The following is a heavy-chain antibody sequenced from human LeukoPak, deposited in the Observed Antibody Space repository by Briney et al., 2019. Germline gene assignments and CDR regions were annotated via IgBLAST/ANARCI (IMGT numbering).Heavy chain of an antibody. J-gene: IGHJ4*02. CDR1: GFTFSNAW. V-gene: IGHV3-15*01. D-gene: IGHD1-1*01. Sequence: GGSLRLSCAASGFTFSNAWMSWVRQAPGKGLEWVGRTKSKTDGGTTDYAAPVKGRFTISRDDSKNTLYLQMNSLKTEDTAVYYCTTGRRGVPFDYWGQGTLVTVSS. CDR3: TTGRRGVPFDY. CDR2: TKSKTDGGTT.